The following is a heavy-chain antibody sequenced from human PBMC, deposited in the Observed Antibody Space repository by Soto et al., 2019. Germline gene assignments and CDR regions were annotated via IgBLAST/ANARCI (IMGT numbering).Heavy chain of an antibody. CDR3: ARETTYYDFWSGYYEPWFDP. V-gene: IGHV4-59*01. J-gene: IGHJ5*02. CDR2: IYYSGST. CDR1: GGSISSYY. D-gene: IGHD3-3*01. Sequence: PSETLSLTCTVSGGSISSYYWSWIRQPPGKGLEWIGYIYYSGSTNYNPSLKSRVTISVDTSKNQFSLKLSSVTAADTAVYYCARETTYYDFWSGYYEPWFDPWGQGTLVTVSS.